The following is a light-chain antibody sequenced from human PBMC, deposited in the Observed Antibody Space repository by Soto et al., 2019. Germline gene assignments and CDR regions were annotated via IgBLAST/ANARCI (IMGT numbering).Light chain of an antibody. J-gene: IGLJ1*01. CDR2: DVS. CDR1: SSDVGGYNY. CDR3: SSYTTSNTRQIV. V-gene: IGLV2-14*01. Sequence: QSALTQPASVSGSPGQSITISCTGTSSDVGGYNYVSWYQQHPGKAPNFVIYDVSNRPSGVSNRFSGSKSGNTASLTISGLQAEDEADYYCSSYTTSNTRQIVFGTGTQLTVL.